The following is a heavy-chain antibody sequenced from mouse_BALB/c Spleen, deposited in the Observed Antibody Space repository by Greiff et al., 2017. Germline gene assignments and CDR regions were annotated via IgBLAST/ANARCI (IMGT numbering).Heavy chain of an antibody. CDR2: ISSGGSYT. J-gene: IGHJ4*01. CDR3: ARHGPITTAPYAMDY. Sequence: EVKLVESGGGLVKPGGSLKLSCAASGFTFSSYAMSWVRQTPEKRLEWVATISSGGSYTYYPDSVKGRFTISRDNAKNTLYLQMSSLRSEDTAMYYCARHGPITTAPYAMDYWGQGTSVTVSS. CDR1: GFTFSSYA. D-gene: IGHD1-2*01. V-gene: IGHV5-9-3*01.